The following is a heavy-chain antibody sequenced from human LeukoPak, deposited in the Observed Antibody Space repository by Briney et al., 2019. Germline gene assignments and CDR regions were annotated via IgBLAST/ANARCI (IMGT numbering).Heavy chain of an antibody. CDR1: GGSFSGYY. V-gene: IGHV4-34*01. J-gene: IGHJ2*01. CDR3: ARLAWYFDL. CDR2: INHSGST. Sequence: SETLSLTCAVYGGSFSGYYWSWIRQPPGKGLEWIGEINHSGSTNYNPSLKSRVTISVDTSKNQFSLKLSSVTAADTAVYYCARLAWYFDLWGRGTLVTVSS.